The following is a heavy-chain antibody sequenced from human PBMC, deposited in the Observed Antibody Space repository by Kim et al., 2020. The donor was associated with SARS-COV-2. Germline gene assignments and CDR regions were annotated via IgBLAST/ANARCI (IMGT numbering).Heavy chain of an antibody. Sequence: GGSLRLSCAASGFTFSSYAMHWVRQAPGKGLEWVAVISYDGSNKYYADSVKGRFTISRDNSKNTLYLQMNSLRAEDTAVYYCAREGFSSSYSYYYGMDV. J-gene: IGHJ6*01. CDR1: GFTFSSYA. V-gene: IGHV3-30-3*01. CDR3: AREGFSSSYSYYYGMDV. D-gene: IGHD6-6*01. CDR2: ISYDGSNK.